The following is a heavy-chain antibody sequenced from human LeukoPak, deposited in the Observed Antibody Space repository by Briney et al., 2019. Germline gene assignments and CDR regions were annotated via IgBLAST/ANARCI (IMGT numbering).Heavy chain of an antibody. Sequence: GSSVKVSCKASGGTFSSYAISWVRQAPGQGLEWMGGIIPIFGTANYEQKFQGRVTITTDESTSTAYMELSSLRSEDTAVYYCARDRYSSSWYGGFDYWGQGTLVTVSS. CDR3: ARDRYSSSWYGGFDY. CDR1: GGTFSSYA. V-gene: IGHV1-69*05. CDR2: IIPIFGTA. D-gene: IGHD6-13*01. J-gene: IGHJ4*02.